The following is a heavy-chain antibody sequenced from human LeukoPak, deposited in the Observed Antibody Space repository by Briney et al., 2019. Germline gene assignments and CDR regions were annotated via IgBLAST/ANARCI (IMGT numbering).Heavy chain of an antibody. CDR3: ARGVAAPGTGGLSWFDP. CDR1: GGSIGSYY. J-gene: IGHJ5*02. V-gene: IGHV4-59*01. D-gene: IGHD6-13*01. CDR2: FYSSGST. Sequence: PSDTLSLTCTVSGGSIGSYYWSWIRQPPGKGLEWIGYFYSSGSTNYNPSLKSRVTISLDTSKSQFSLKLSFVTAADTAVYYCARGVAAPGTGGLSWFDPWGQGTLVTVSS.